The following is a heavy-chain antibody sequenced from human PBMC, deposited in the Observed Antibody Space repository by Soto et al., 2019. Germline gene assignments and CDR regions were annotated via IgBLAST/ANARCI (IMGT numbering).Heavy chain of an antibody. CDR2: ISAYNGNT. D-gene: IGHD4-17*01. CDR3: ARDRIVYGDYQYYYYGMDV. CDR1: GYTFTSYG. V-gene: IGHV1-18*01. Sequence: GASVKVSCKASGYTFTSYGISWVRQAPGQRLEWMGWISAYNGNTNYAQKLQGRVTMTTDTSTSTAYMELRSLRSDDTAVYYCARDRIVYGDYQYYYYGMDVWGQGTTVTVSS. J-gene: IGHJ6*02.